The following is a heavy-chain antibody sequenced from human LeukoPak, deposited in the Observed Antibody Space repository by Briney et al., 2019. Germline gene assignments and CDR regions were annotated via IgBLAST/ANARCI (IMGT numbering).Heavy chain of an antibody. CDR2: ISGSGDTT. J-gene: IGHJ6*03. D-gene: IGHD2-8*01. CDR1: GITFSSHA. Sequence: PGGSLRLSCAASGITFSSHAMSWVRQAPGKGLEWVSVISGSGDTTYYADSVKGRFTISRDNAKNSLYLQMNSLRAEDTAVYYCARMVYVTEAYYMDVWGKGTTVTVSS. V-gene: IGHV3-23*01. CDR3: ARMVYVTEAYYMDV.